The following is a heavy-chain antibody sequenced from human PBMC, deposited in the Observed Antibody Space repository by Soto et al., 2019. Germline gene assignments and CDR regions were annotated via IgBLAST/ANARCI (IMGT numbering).Heavy chain of an antibody. D-gene: IGHD3-3*01. CDR2: ISYDGSNK. CDR1: GFTFRSYG. CDR3: SPLRNDY. Sequence: QVQLVESGGGVVQPGRSLRLSCAASGFTFRSYGMHWVRQAPGKGLEWVAVISYDGSNKYYADSVKGRFTISRDNSKNTLYLQMNSLRAEDTAVYYCSPLRNDYWGQGTLVTVYS. V-gene: IGHV3-30*03. J-gene: IGHJ4*02.